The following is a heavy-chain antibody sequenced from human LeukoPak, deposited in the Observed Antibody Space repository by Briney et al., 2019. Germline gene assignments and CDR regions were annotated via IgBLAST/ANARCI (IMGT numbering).Heavy chain of an antibody. CDR3: ARGIYGYITGTTRGFDP. CDR2: MNPNSGNT. Sequence: ASVKVSCKASGYTFTSYDINWVRPASGQGLEWMGWMNPNSGNTGYAQKFQGRVTMTRNTSISTAYMELSSLSSEDTAVYYCARGIYGYITGTTRGFDPWGQGTLVTVSS. D-gene: IGHD1-7*01. CDR1: GYTFTSYD. J-gene: IGHJ5*02. V-gene: IGHV1-8*01.